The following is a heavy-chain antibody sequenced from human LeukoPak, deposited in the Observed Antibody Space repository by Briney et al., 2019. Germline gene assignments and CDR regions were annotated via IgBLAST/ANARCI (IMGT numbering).Heavy chain of an antibody. CDR3: AKGGYSSGWYGGY. J-gene: IGHJ4*02. CDR1: GFTFSSYG. D-gene: IGHD6-19*01. V-gene: IGHV3-33*06. CDR2: IWYDGSNK. Sequence: PGGSLRLSCAASGFTFSSYGMHWVRQAPGKGLEWVAVIWYDGSNKYYANSVKGRFTISRDNSKNTLYLQMNSLRAEDTAVYYCAKGGYSSGWYGGYWGQGTLVTVSS.